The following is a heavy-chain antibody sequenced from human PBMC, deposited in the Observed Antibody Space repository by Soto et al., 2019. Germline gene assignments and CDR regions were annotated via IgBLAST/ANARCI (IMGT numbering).Heavy chain of an antibody. V-gene: IGHV1-3*01. CDR1: GYTFTSYA. Sequence: ASVKVSCKASGYTFTSYAMHWVRQAPGQRLEWMGWINAGNGNTKYSQKFQGRVTITRDTSASTAYMELSSLRSEDTAVYYCARGLWYYYDSSGYPAYYFDYWGQGTLVTVSS. D-gene: IGHD3-22*01. J-gene: IGHJ4*02. CDR2: INAGNGNT. CDR3: ARGLWYYYDSSGYPAYYFDY.